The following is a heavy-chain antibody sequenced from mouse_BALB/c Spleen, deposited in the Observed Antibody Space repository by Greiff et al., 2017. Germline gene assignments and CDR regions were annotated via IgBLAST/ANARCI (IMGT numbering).Heavy chain of an antibody. Sequence: EVKLVESGGGLVQPGGSRKLSCAASGFTFSSFGMHWVRQAPEKGLEWVAYISSGSSTIYYADTVKGRFTISRDNPKNTLFLQMTSLRSEDTAMYYCARSSLSFDYWGQGTTLTVSS. CDR2: ISSGSSTI. CDR3: ARSSLSFDY. CDR1: GFTFSSFG. D-gene: IGHD6-1*01. V-gene: IGHV5-17*02. J-gene: IGHJ2*01.